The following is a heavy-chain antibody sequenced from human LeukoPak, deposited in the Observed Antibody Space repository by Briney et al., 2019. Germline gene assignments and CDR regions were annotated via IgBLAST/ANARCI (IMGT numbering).Heavy chain of an antibody. J-gene: IGHJ4*02. Sequence: SETLSLTCTVSGGSISSYYWSWIRQPPGKGLEWIGYIYYSGSTNYNPSLKSRVTISVDTSKNQFSLKLSSVTAADTAVYYCAREATPGGYCSGGSCYYRDYFDYWGQGTLVTVSS. V-gene: IGHV4-59*01. D-gene: IGHD2-15*01. CDR1: GGSISSYY. CDR3: AREATPGGYCSGGSCYYRDYFDY. CDR2: IYYSGST.